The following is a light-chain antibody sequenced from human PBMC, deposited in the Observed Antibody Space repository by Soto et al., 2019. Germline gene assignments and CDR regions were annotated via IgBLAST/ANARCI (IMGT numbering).Light chain of an antibody. J-gene: IGLJ1*01. CDR2: DVS. CDR3: CSYGGNYNDV. V-gene: IGLV2-11*01. Sequence: QSALTQPRSVSGSPGQSVTISCTGTSSDVGGYNYVSWYQQHPGKAPKLMIYDVSERPSGVPDRFSGSKSGNTASLTISGLQAEDEADYYCCSYGGNYNDVFGTGTKLTVL. CDR1: SSDVGGYNY.